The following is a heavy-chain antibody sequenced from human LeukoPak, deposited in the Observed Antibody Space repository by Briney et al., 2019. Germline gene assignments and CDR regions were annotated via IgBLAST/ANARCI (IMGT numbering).Heavy chain of an antibody. D-gene: IGHD4-11*01. CDR3: ARDRAPVSRDYSYFDY. CDR1: GFTFSSYW. CDR2: IKQDGTEK. J-gene: IGHJ4*02. Sequence: GGSLRLSCAASGFTFSSYWMSWVRQAPGKGLEWVANIKQDGTEKYYVDSVKGRFTISRDNTKKSLYLQMNSLRAEDTAVYYCARDRAPVSRDYSYFDYWGQGTLVTVSS. V-gene: IGHV3-7*01.